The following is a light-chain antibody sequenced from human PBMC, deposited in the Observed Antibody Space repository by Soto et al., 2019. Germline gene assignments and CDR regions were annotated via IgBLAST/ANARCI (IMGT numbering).Light chain of an antibody. V-gene: IGLV2-14*01. CDR1: TSDVGNYNY. J-gene: IGLJ1*01. Sequence: QSVLTQPASVSGSPGQSITISCTGTTSDVGNYNYVSWYQHHPGQAPKLMIYEVSNRPSGVSNRFSGSKSGNTASLTISGLQAEDEADYYCNSYTSRSTYLFGSGTKVPV. CDR2: EVS. CDR3: NSYTSRSTYL.